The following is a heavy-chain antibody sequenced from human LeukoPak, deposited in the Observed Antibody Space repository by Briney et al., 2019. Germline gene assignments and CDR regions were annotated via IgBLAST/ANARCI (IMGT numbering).Heavy chain of an antibody. V-gene: IGHV3-7*01. D-gene: IGHD2-2*01. J-gene: IGHJ4*02. CDR1: GFTFSGSA. CDR3: ARDTPGEESH. CDR2: IKQDGSEE. Sequence: GGSLTLSCAASGFTFSGSAMHWVRQAPGKGLEWVANIKQDGSEEHYVDSVQGRLTISRDNAKNALYLQMNRLSAEDRAVYYCARDTPGEESHWGQGTLVTVSS.